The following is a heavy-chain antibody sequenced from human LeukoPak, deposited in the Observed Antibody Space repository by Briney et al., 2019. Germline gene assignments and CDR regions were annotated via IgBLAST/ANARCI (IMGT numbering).Heavy chain of an antibody. Sequence: SGGSLRLSCAASGFTFSSYAMSWVRQAPEKGLEWVSAISGSGGSTYYADSVKGRFTISRDNSKNTLYLQMNSLRAEDTAVYYCAKDQTTNTAMVTDFDYWGQGTLVTVSS. D-gene: IGHD5-18*01. CDR3: AKDQTTNTAMVTDFDY. CDR1: GFTFSSYA. V-gene: IGHV3-23*01. CDR2: ISGSGGST. J-gene: IGHJ4*02.